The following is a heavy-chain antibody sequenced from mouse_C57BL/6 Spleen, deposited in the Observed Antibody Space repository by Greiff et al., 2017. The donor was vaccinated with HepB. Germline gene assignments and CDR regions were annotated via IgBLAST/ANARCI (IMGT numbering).Heavy chain of an antibody. Sequence: DVHLVESGGGLVKPGGSLKLSCAASGFTFSDYGMHWVRQAPEKGLEWVAYISSGSSTIYYADTVKGRFTISRDNAKNTLFLQMTSLRSEDTAMYYCARVGDYGPSYYFDYWGQGTTLTVSS. J-gene: IGHJ2*01. V-gene: IGHV5-17*01. CDR3: ARVGDYGPSYYFDY. CDR2: ISSGSSTI. D-gene: IGHD2-4*01. CDR1: GFTFSDYG.